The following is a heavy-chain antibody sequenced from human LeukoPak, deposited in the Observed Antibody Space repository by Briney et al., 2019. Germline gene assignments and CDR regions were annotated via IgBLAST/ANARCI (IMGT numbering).Heavy chain of an antibody. CDR1: GLTFSSYA. V-gene: IGHV3-23*01. D-gene: IGHD2-15*01. Sequence: GGSLRLSCAASGLTFSSYAMSWVRQAPGKGLEWVSAISCSGGSTYYADSVKGRFTISRDNSKNTLYLQMNSLRAEDTAVYYCAKHKGDIVVVVAATLTAWFDPWGQGTLVTVSS. J-gene: IGHJ5*02. CDR2: ISCSGGST. CDR3: AKHKGDIVVVVAATLTAWFDP.